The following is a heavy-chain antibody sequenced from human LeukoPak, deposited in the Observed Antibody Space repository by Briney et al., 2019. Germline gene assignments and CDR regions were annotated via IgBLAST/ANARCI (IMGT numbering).Heavy chain of an antibody. Sequence: GGSLRLSCAASGFTFSTYAMSWVRQAPGKGLEWVPTISGSGGSTYYADSVQGRFTISRDNSKNTLYLQMNSLRAEDTAVYYCAKRPSWLQFLAFDIWGQGTMVTVSS. CDR2: ISGSGGST. CDR3: AKRPSWLQFLAFDI. J-gene: IGHJ3*02. D-gene: IGHD5-24*01. CDR1: GFTFSTYA. V-gene: IGHV3-23*01.